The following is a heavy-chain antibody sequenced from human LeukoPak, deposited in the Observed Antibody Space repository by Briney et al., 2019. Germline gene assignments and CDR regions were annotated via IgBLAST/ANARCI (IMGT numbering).Heavy chain of an antibody. CDR1: GFTFSSYA. CDR3: ARIQVTYYYMDV. V-gene: IGHV3-23*01. Sequence: GGSLRLSCAASGFTFSSYAMSWVRQAPGKGLEWVSVISGSGGNTYYADSVKGRFTISRDNSKNTLYLQMNSLRAEDTAVYYCARIQVTYYYMDVWGKGTTVTVSS. CDR2: ISGSGGNT. D-gene: IGHD2-21*02. J-gene: IGHJ6*03.